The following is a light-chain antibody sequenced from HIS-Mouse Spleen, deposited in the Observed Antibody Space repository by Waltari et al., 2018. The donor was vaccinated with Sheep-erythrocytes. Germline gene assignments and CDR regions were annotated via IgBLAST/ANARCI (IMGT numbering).Light chain of an antibody. CDR2: AAS. V-gene: IGKV1-9*01. Sequence: DIQLTQSPSFLSASVGDRVTITCRASQGISSYLAWYQQQPGKAPKLLIYAASTLQSGVPSRFSGSGSGTEFTLTISSLQPEDFATYYCQQLNSYLTWTFGQGTKVEIK. J-gene: IGKJ1*01. CDR3: QQLNSYLTWT. CDR1: QGISSY.